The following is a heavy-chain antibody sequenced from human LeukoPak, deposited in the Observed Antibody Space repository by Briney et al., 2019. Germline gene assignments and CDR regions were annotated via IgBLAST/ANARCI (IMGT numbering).Heavy chain of an antibody. Sequence: GGSLRLSCAASGFTFSSYAMHWVRQAPGKGLEWVAVISYDGSNKYYADSVKGRFTISRDNAKNSLYLQMNSLRSDDTAVYYCASGDYGDPPLNYWGQGTLVTVSS. CDR1: GFTFSSYA. D-gene: IGHD4/OR15-4a*01. J-gene: IGHJ4*02. CDR2: ISYDGSNK. V-gene: IGHV3-30*04. CDR3: ASGDYGDPPLNY.